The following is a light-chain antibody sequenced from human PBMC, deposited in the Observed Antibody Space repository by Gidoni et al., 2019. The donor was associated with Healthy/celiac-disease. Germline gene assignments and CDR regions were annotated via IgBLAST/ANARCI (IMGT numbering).Light chain of an antibody. V-gene: IGLV2-14*01. Sequence: QSALTQPASVSGSPGQSITISCTGTSSDVGGYNYVSWYQQHQGKAPKLMIYDVSNRPSGVSNRFSGSKSGNTASLTISGLQAEDEADYYCSSYTSSSTLRVFGTGTKVTVL. CDR3: SSYTSSSTLRV. CDR1: SSDVGGYNY. CDR2: DVS. J-gene: IGLJ1*01.